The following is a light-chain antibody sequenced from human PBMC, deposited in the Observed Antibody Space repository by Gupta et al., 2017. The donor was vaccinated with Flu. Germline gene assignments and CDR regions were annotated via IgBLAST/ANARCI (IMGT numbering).Light chain of an antibody. V-gene: IGLV1-40*01. CDR1: SSNLGAGYD. J-gene: IGLJ3*02. Sequence: QSVLTQPPSVSGAPGQRVVISCTGRSSNLGAGYDVHWYQQLPGTAPKLLIQRNKVRPSGVSDRFSGSRSGTSVSLAITGLQVEDEGDYYCQSYDNSLSNWVFGGGTKLTVL. CDR3: QSYDNSLSNWV. CDR2: RNK.